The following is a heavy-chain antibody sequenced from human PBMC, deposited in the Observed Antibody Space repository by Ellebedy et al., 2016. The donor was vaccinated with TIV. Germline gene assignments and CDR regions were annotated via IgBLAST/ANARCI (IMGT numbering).Heavy chain of an antibody. J-gene: IGHJ4*02. V-gene: IGHV3-33*08. D-gene: IGHD3/OR15-3a*01. CDR1: GFTFSSYG. Sequence: GGSLRLSCAASGFTFSSYGMHWVRQAPGKGLEWVASIWYDGGNINYADSVKGRFTISRDNSKSTLFLQMNSLRAEDTAVYFCAREFLDYFFDQWGQGTLVTVSS. CDR3: AREFLDYFFDQ. CDR2: IWYDGGNI.